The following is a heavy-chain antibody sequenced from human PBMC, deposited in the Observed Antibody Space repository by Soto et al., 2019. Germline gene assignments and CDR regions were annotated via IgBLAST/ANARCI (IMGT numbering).Heavy chain of an antibody. CDR2: INPNTGGT. D-gene: IGHD3-22*01. V-gene: IGHV1-2*02. J-gene: IGHJ5*02. CDR3: AASSSWRYNWFDP. Sequence: ASVKGSCRASGYTFTAQYMKSLRQAPGQGLEWMGWINPNTGGTNYAQNFQGRVALTRDTSISTAYMELSSLRSDDTAVFYCAASSSWRYNWFDPWGQGTLVTVSS. CDR1: GYTFTAQY.